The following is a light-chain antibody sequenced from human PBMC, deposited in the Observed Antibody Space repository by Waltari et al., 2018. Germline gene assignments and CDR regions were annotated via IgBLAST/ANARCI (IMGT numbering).Light chain of an antibody. CDR2: ELS. Sequence: QSALTQPASVSGSPGQSITISCPETERAVCAYDFVSWYQQHPGKAPHLIIYELSNRPSGISKRFSASKAGNTASLTISGLQAEDEADYYCSSYTTSSAPGVFGTGTRVTVL. V-gene: IGLV2-14*01. CDR3: SSYTTSSAPGV. CDR1: ERAVCAYDF. J-gene: IGLJ1*01.